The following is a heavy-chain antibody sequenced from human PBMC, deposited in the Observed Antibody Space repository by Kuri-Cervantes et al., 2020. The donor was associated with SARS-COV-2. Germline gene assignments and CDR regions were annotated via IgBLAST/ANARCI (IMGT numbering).Heavy chain of an antibody. J-gene: IGHJ6*02. V-gene: IGHV1-2*02. CDR2: INPDSGGT. CDR3: ARFPTIFGVVIIPGYNYGMDA. Sequence: ASVKVSCKAFGYTFTGYYMHWVRQAPGQGLEWMGWINPDSGGTNYAQKFQGRVTMTRDTSINTAYMELSRLRSDDTAVYYCARFPTIFGVVIIPGYNYGMDAWGQGTTVTVSS. D-gene: IGHD3-3*01. CDR1: GYTFTGYY.